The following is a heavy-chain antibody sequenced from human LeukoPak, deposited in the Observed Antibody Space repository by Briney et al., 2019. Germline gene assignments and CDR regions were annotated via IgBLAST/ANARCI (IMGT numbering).Heavy chain of an antibody. D-gene: IGHD4-17*01. Sequence: GGSLRLSCAASGFTFSSYWMSWVRQAPGKGLEWVANIKQDGSEKYYVDSVKGRFTISRDNAKNSLYLQMNSLRAEDTAVYYCARMSPRLRRLTMTTTKGFDYWGQGTLVTVSS. J-gene: IGHJ4*02. CDR3: ARMSPRLRRLTMTTTKGFDY. CDR1: GFTFSSYW. CDR2: IKQDGSEK. V-gene: IGHV3-7*01.